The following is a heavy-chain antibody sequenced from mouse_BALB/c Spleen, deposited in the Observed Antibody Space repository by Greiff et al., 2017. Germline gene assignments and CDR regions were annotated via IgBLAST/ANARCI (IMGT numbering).Heavy chain of an antibody. CDR3: ARYDYGSSYVGWYFDV. CDR2: ISYSGST. J-gene: IGHJ1*01. Sequence: DVKLQESGPSLVKPSQTLSLTCSVTGDSITSGYWNWIRKFPGNKLEYMGYISYSGSTYYNPSLKSRISITRDTSKNQYYLQLNSVTTEDTATYYCARYDYGSSYVGWYFDVWGAGTTVTVSS. CDR1: GDSITSGY. D-gene: IGHD1-1*01. V-gene: IGHV3-8*02.